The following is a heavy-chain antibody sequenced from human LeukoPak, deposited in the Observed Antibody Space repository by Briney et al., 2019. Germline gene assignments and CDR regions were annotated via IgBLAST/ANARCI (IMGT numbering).Heavy chain of an antibody. CDR2: IYYSGST. Sequence: SETLSLTCTVSGGSISSSSYYWGWIRQPPGKGLEWIGSIYYSGSTYYNPSLKSRVTISVDTSKNQFSLKLSSVTAADTAVYYCARPPDVDSSGYYGWLDAFDIWGQGTMVTVSS. CDR3: ARPPDVDSSGYYGWLDAFDI. CDR1: GGSISSSSYY. J-gene: IGHJ3*02. D-gene: IGHD3-22*01. V-gene: IGHV4-39*01.